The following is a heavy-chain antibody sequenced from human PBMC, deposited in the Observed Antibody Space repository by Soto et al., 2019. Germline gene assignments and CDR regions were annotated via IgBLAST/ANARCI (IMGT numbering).Heavy chain of an antibody. CDR1: GDSVSSNSAA. V-gene: IGHV6-1*01. J-gene: IGHJ4*02. CDR2: TSYRSKWYN. CDR3: ASADRSGFGFDY. D-gene: IGHD3-22*01. Sequence: QTLSLTCDTSGDSVSSNSAAWNWIRQSPSRGLEWLGRTSYRSKWYNDYAVSVKSRININPDTSKNQFSLQRNSGTREDTALYSCASADRSGFGFDYSVKGTLVTVSS.